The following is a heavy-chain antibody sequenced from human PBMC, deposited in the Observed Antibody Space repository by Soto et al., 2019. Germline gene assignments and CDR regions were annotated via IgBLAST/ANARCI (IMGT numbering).Heavy chain of an antibody. CDR2: ISYDGSNK. CDR3: AKDQPRIVVVPAAHPFYYYYGMDV. CDR1: GFTFSSYG. V-gene: IGHV3-30*18. Sequence: GGSLRLSCAASGFTFSSYGMHWVRQAPGKGLEWVAVISYDGSNKYYADSVKGRFTISRDNSKNTLYLQMNSLRAEDTAVYYCAKDQPRIVVVPAAHPFYYYYGMDVWGQGTTVTVSS. D-gene: IGHD2-2*01. J-gene: IGHJ6*02.